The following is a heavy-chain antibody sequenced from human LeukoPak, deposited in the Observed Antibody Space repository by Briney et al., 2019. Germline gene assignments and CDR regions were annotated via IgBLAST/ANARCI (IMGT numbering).Heavy chain of an antibody. CDR1: RFTFSSYG. CDR2: ISYDGSNK. V-gene: IGHV3-30*18. J-gene: IGHJ5*02. Sequence: GGSLRLSCAASRFTFSSYGMHWVRQAPGKGLEWVAVISYDGSNKYYADSVKGRFTISRDNSKNTLYLQMNSLRAEDTAVYYCAKDSPNRSGSYPDWFDPWGQGTLVTVSS. D-gene: IGHD3-10*01. CDR3: AKDSPNRSGSYPDWFDP.